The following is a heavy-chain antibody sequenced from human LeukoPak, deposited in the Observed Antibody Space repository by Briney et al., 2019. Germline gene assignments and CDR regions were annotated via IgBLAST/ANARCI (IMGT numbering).Heavy chain of an antibody. CDR1: GGSFSGYY. J-gene: IGHJ6*02. Sequence: SETLSLTCAVYGGSFSGYYWSWIRQPPGKGLEWIGEINYSGSTNYNPSLKSRVTISVDTSKNQFSLKLSSVTAADTAVYYCARGMSSGYHYYYYYYGMDVWGQGTTVTVSS. CDR3: ARGMSSGYHYYYYYYGMDV. CDR2: INYSGST. D-gene: IGHD3-22*01. V-gene: IGHV4-34*01.